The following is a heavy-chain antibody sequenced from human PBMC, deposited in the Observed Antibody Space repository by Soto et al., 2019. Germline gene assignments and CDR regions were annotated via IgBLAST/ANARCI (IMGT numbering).Heavy chain of an antibody. Sequence: EVHLVESGGGSVQPGGCLKLSCAGSGFAFSSYWIHWVRQVPGKGLVWVSRINGDGSTTSYADSVRGRFTISRDNAKDTLYLQMNSLRAEDTALYYCARVGQGRYYFDYWGQGTLVTVSS. CDR3: ARVGQGRYYFDY. J-gene: IGHJ4*02. CDR1: GFAFSSYW. V-gene: IGHV3-74*01. CDR2: INGDGSTT.